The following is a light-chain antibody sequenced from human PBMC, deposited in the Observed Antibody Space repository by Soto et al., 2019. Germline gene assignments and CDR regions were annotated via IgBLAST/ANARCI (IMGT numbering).Light chain of an antibody. CDR2: EVN. CDR1: SSEVGGYNY. CDR3: SSYAGSSNV. Sequence: QSVLTXPPSASGSPGQSVAISCTGTSSEVGGYNYVSWYQQHPGKAPKLMIYEVNKRPSGVPDRFSGSKSGNTASLTVSGLQAEDEADYYCSSYAGSSNVFGTGTKVTVL. J-gene: IGLJ1*01. V-gene: IGLV2-8*01.